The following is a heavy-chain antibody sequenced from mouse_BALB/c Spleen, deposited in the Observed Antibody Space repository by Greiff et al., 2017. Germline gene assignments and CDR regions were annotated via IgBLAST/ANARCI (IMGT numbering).Heavy chain of an antibody. Sequence: EVHLVESGGGLVKPGGSLKLSCAASGFTFSDYYMYWVRQTPEKRLEWVATISDGGSYTYYPDSVKGRFTISRDNAKNTLYLQMSSLKSEDTAMYYCARQARAMDYWGQGTSVTVSS. CDR3: ARQARAMDY. J-gene: IGHJ4*01. V-gene: IGHV5-4*02. CDR2: ISDGGSYT. D-gene: IGHD3-2*02. CDR1: GFTFSDYY.